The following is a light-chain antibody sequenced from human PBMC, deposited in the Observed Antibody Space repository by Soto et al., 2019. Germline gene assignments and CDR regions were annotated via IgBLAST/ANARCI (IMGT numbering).Light chain of an antibody. CDR2: SNN. V-gene: IGLV1-44*01. CDR1: SSNIGSHT. Sequence: QTVVTQPPSASGTPGQRITISCSGSSSNIGSHTVNWHQQVPGTAPKLLIYSNNERPSGVPDRFSGSKSGTSASLAISGLQSGDEADYYCAAWDDSLNGVIFGGGTKLT. CDR3: AAWDDSLNGVI. J-gene: IGLJ2*01.